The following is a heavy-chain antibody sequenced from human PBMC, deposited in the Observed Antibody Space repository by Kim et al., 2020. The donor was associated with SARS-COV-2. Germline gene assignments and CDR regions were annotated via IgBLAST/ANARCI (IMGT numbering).Heavy chain of an antibody. J-gene: IGHJ6*02. D-gene: IGHD4-4*01. Sequence: GGSLRLSCAASGFNFSSYGMHWVRQAPGKGLEWVAVIWYDGSNKYYADSVKGRFTISRDNSKNTLYLQMNSLRAEDTAVYYCAREIHAHDYSIYGMDVWGQGTTVTVSS. CDR3: AREIHAHDYSIYGMDV. CDR1: GFNFSSYG. V-gene: IGHV3-33*01. CDR2: IWYDGSNK.